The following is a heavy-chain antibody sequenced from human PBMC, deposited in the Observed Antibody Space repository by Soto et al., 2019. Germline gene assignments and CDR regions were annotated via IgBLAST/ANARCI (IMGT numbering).Heavy chain of an antibody. Sequence: QVQLVESGGNLVKPGGSLRLSCAASGFTFSDYYMSWIRQAPGKGLEWVSYISTSGSTIYYADSVKGRFTISRDNAKNSLYLQMNSLRAEDTAVYYCARVRDIVVVVAATHFQRWGQGTLVTVSS. CDR3: ARVRDIVVVVAATHFQR. J-gene: IGHJ1*01. V-gene: IGHV3-11*01. CDR1: GFTFSDYY. CDR2: ISTSGSTI. D-gene: IGHD2-15*01.